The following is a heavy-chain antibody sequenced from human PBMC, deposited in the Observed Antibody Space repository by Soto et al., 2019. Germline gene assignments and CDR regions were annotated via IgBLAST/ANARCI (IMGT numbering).Heavy chain of an antibody. Sequence: QVQLVQSGAEVKKAGSSVKVSCKVSGGTFSSYFINWVRQAPGQGLEWVGGVIPVFGTASYAEKTQGRVTITANESTITAYLELSSLRPDDTAVYYCARETPSAAAAYYYYGLDVWGQGTTVTVPS. V-gene: IGHV1-69*01. J-gene: IGHJ6*02. D-gene: IGHD6-13*01. CDR1: GGTFSSYF. CDR3: ARETPSAAAAYYYYGLDV. CDR2: VIPVFGTA.